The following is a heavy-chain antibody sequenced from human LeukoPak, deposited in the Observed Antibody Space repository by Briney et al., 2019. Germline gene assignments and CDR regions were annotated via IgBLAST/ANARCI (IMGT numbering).Heavy chain of an antibody. J-gene: IGHJ4*02. CDR2: ISGSGGST. Sequence: PGGSLRLSCAASGFTFTKYWMSWVRQAPGKGLEWVSAISGSGGSTYYADSVKGRFTISRDNSKNTLYLQMNSLRAEDTAVYYCAKDRGEADYWGQGTLVTVSS. V-gene: IGHV3-23*01. CDR3: AKDRGEADY. D-gene: IGHD2-21*01. CDR1: GFTFTKYW.